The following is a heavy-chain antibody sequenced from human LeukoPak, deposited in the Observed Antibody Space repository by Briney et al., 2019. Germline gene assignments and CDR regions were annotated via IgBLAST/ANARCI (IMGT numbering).Heavy chain of an antibody. Sequence: PGGSLRLSCAASGFTFSSYAMSWVRQAPGKGLEWVSVISGTGGSTNYADPVKGRFTISRDNSKNTLYLQMNSLRAEDTAVYYCAKDVASGGNFLAAFDFWGQGTMVTVSS. V-gene: IGHV3-23*01. CDR2: ISGTGGST. J-gene: IGHJ3*01. CDR3: AKDVASGGNFLAAFDF. D-gene: IGHD4-23*01. CDR1: GFTFSSYA.